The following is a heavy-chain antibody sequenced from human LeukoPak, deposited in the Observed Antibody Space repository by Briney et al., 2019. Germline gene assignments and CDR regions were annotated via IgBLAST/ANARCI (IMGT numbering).Heavy chain of an antibody. V-gene: IGHV3-33*08. CDR2: IWYDGSNL. CDR3: ARDKNYYGSGSPSLDAFDI. D-gene: IGHD3-10*01. J-gene: IGHJ3*02. CDR1: GFTFSDSA. Sequence: ESGGSLRLSCAAFGFTFSDSAMHWVRQASGKGLEGVALIWYDGSNLYYADSVKGRFTISKDSSKNTLYLHMNSMRAEDTAVYYCARDKNYYGSGSPSLDAFDIWGQGTMVTVSS.